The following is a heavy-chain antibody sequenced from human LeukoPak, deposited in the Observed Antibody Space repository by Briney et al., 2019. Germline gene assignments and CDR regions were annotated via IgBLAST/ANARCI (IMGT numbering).Heavy chain of an antibody. V-gene: IGHV4-34*01. CDR2: INHSGST. CDR3: ARESATYYGSGSYYRRGGYYFDY. J-gene: IGHJ4*02. CDR1: GGSFSGYC. Sequence: SETLSLTCAVYGGSFSGYCWSWIRQPPGKGLEWIGEINHSGSTNYNPSLKSRVTISVDTSKNQFSLKLSSVTAADTAVYYCARESATYYGSGSYYRRGGYYFDYWGQGTLVTVSS. D-gene: IGHD3-10*01.